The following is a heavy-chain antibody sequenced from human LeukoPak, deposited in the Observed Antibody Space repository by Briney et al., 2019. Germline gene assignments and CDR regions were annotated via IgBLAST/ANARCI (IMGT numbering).Heavy chain of an antibody. CDR2: IYPVVSDT. V-gene: IGHV5-51*01. CDR1: GYSFASYC. CDR3: ARPGLGVAEGAFDY. Sequence: GGSRKFSGKGSGYSFASYCSGGVGQMPGKGLAWIGIIYPVVSDTSYSPSFQGQVTISADKSISTASLQWSSLNASDTAMYYCARPGLGVAEGAFDYWGQGTLVTVSS. D-gene: IGHD6-19*01. J-gene: IGHJ4*02.